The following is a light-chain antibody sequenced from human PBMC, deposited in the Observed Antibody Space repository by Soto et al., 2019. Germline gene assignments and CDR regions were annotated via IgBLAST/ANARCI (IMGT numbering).Light chain of an antibody. CDR2: YAS. CDR3: QLYSNWPPT. Sequence: EVVMTQSPATLSVSPGERVTLSCRASESVHRNLAWYQQKPGQGPSLLIYYASTRATGVPDRFTGSGSGTEFTLTISSLQSEDFGVYHCQLYSNWPPTFGPGTKVEIK. V-gene: IGKV3-15*01. CDR1: ESVHRN. J-gene: IGKJ3*01.